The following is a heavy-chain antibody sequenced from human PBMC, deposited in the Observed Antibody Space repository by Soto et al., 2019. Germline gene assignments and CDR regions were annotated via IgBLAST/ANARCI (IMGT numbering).Heavy chain of an antibody. J-gene: IGHJ4*02. CDR2: INHSGST. D-gene: IGHD2-15*01. V-gene: IGHV4-34*01. CDR1: GGSFSGYY. Sequence: QVQLQQWGAGLLKPSETLSLTCAVYGGSFSGYYWSWIRQPPGKGLEWIGEINHSGSTNYNPSLKSTLTISVVTTKNQFSPKPSSVSAADTAVYYCARAAPRYCTGGSCYSGRAYWGQGTLVTVSS. CDR3: ARAAPRYCTGGSCYSGRAY.